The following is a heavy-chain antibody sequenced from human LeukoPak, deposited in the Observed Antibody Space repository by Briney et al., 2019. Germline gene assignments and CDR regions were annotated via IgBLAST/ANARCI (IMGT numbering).Heavy chain of an antibody. CDR3: ARDMRIPYYDILTGYYIPQNYYYYGMDV. V-gene: IGHV3-48*02. Sequence: PGGSLRLSCAASGFMFSSNWMSWVRQAPGKGLEWVSYISSSSSTIYYADSVKGRFTISRDNAKNSLYLQMNSLRDEGTAVYYCARDMRIPYYDILTGYYIPQNYYYYGMDVWGQGTTVTVSS. D-gene: IGHD3-9*01. CDR2: ISSSSSTI. CDR1: GFMFSSNW. J-gene: IGHJ6*02.